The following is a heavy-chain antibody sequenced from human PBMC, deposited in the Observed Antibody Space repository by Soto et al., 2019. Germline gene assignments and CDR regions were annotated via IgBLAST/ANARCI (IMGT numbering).Heavy chain of an antibody. Sequence: EVQLLESGGGFVQPGGSLRLSCAASGFTFSLSAMSWVRQAPGRGLDWVSSLSGGGSTTDYADSVKGRFTISRDNSKNTVHLKMNSLRAEDTAVYYCAEGPEDDILTACDYWGQGALVTVSS. CDR2: LSGGGSTT. CDR3: AEGPEDDILTACDY. V-gene: IGHV3-23*01. J-gene: IGHJ4*02. CDR1: GFTFSLSA. D-gene: IGHD3-9*01.